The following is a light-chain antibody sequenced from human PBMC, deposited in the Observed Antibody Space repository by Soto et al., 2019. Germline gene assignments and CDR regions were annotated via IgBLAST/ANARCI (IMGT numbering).Light chain of an antibody. V-gene: IGKV3-15*01. CDR2: GVF. Sequence: ELVMTQSPATLSVSPGERATLSCRASQGLNRNLAWYHHKPGQAPRLLIYGVFTRATGIPGRFSGGWSGTEFTLTINGLQSEDFGVYYCHQYNNWPRTFGQGTKVDIK. J-gene: IGKJ1*01. CDR1: QGLNRN. CDR3: HQYNNWPRT.